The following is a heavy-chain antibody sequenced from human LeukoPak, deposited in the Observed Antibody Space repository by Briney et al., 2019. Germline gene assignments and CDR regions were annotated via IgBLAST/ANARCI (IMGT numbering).Heavy chain of an antibody. CDR2: IYSGGST. CDR3: AGDPHYYDSSGYYRH. Sequence: GGSLRLSCAASGFTVSSNYMSWVRRAPGKGLEWVSVIYSGGSTYYADSVKGRFTISRDNSKNTLYLQMNSLRAEDTAVYYCAGDPHYYDSSGYYRHWGQGTLVTVSS. CDR1: GFTVSSNY. D-gene: IGHD3-22*01. J-gene: IGHJ1*01. V-gene: IGHV3-53*01.